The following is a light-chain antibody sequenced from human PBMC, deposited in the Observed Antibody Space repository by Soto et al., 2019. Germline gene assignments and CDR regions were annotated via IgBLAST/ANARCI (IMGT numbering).Light chain of an antibody. CDR3: QQSYRSPLN. CDR2: GTS. V-gene: IGKV1-39*01. CDR1: QNISHF. J-gene: IGKJ3*01. Sequence: DIQMTQSPLSLSASVGESVTITCRASQNISHFLNWYQQKPGKPPRLLIFGTSNLQRGVPSRFRGSRSETDFSLTISGLKPEDFSTYICQQSYRSPLNFGPGTRVA.